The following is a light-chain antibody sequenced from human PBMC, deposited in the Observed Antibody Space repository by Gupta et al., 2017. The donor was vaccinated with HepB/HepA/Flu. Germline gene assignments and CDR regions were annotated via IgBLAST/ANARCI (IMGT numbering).Light chain of an antibody. CDR1: QSVSSSY. CDR3: QQEGSSPLT. J-gene: IGKJ4*01. V-gene: IGKV3-20*01. Sequence: EIVLTQSPGTLSLSPGERATLSCRASQSVSSSYLAWYQQKPGQAPRLLIYGASSRATGIPDRFSGSGSGTEFTLTISRLEPEDFAVYYCQQEGSSPLTFGGGTXVEIK. CDR2: GAS.